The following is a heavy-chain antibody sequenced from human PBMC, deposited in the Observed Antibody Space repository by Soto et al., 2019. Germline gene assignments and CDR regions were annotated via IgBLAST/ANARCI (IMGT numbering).Heavy chain of an antibody. CDR1: GFTFSSYG. CDR3: ARGGDGYNGVGYGMDV. Sequence: QVQLVESGGGVVQPGRSLRLSCAASGFTFSSYGMHWVRQAPGKGLEWVAVIWYDGSNKYYADSVKGRFTISRDNSKNTLYLQMNSLRAEDTAVYYCARGGDGYNGVGYGMDVWGQGTTVTVSS. J-gene: IGHJ6*02. D-gene: IGHD5-12*01. CDR2: IWYDGSNK. V-gene: IGHV3-33*01.